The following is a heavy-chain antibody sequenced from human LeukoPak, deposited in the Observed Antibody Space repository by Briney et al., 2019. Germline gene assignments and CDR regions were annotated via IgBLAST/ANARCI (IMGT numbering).Heavy chain of an antibody. V-gene: IGHV4-38-2*01. CDR1: GYSISSGYY. CDR3: ARPYYDFWSGFDAFDI. CDR2: IFHSGST. J-gene: IGHJ3*02. Sequence: SDTLSLTRAVSGYSISSGYYWGWIRQPPGKGLEWIGGIFHSGSTYYNPSLKSRVTVSVDTSKNQFSLKLSSVTAADTAVYYCARPYYDFWSGFDAFDIWGQGTMVTVSS. D-gene: IGHD3-3*01.